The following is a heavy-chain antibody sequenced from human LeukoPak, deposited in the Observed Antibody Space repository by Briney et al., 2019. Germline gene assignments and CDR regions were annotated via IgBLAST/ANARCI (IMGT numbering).Heavy chain of an antibody. Sequence: PGGSLRLSCAASGFTFSRYSMNWVRQAPGKGLEWVSYISSSSSTIHYADSVKGRFTISRDNAKNSLHLQMNGLRAEDTAVYYCARDTHYYGSGSPAFDIWGQGTMVTVSS. CDR1: GFTFSRYS. J-gene: IGHJ3*02. CDR2: ISSSSSTI. D-gene: IGHD3-10*01. V-gene: IGHV3-48*01. CDR3: ARDTHYYGSGSPAFDI.